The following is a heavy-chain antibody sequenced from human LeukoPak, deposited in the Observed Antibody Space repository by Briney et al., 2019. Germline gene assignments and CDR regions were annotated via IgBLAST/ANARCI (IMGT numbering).Heavy chain of an antibody. V-gene: IGHV3-23*01. CDR3: AKSGYNYDSNAYPFIDY. J-gene: IGHJ4*02. CDR1: GFTFSSYE. Sequence: GGSLRLSCAASGFTFSSYEMNWVRQAPGKGLEWVSGISGSGGSTYYADSVKGRFTISRDNSKNTLYLQMNSLRAEDTAVYYCAKSGYNYDSNAYPFIDYWGQGTLVTVSS. CDR2: ISGSGGST. D-gene: IGHD3-22*01.